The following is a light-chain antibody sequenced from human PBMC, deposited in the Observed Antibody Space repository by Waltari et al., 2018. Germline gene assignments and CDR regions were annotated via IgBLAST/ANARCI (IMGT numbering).Light chain of an antibody. V-gene: IGLV2-14*01. CDR3: SSYTSSSTYVV. CDR2: EVS. Sequence: QSALTQPASVSGSPGQSITISCPGTSSDVGGYNYVSWYQQHPGKAPKLMIYEVSNRPSGVSNRFSGSTSGNTASLTISGLQAEDEADYYCSSYTSSSTYVVFGGGTKLTVL. J-gene: IGLJ2*01. CDR1: SSDVGGYNY.